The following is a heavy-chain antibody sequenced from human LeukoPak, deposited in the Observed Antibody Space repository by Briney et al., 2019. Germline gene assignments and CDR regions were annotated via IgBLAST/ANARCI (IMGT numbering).Heavy chain of an antibody. Sequence: PGRSLRLSCAASGVTLDDYAMHWVRQAPGKGLEWVSAMSGSGGSTYYADSVKGRFTISRDNSKNTLYLQMNSLRAEDTAVYYCAVDYSNYRWQVVVINPFDYWGQGTLVTVSS. J-gene: IGHJ4*02. CDR3: AVDYSNYRWQVVVINPFDY. V-gene: IGHV3-23*01. CDR1: GVTLDDYA. CDR2: MSGSGGST. D-gene: IGHD4-11*01.